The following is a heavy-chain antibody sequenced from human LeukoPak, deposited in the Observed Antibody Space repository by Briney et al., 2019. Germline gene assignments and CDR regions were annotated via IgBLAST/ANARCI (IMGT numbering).Heavy chain of an antibody. J-gene: IGHJ4*02. Sequence: GGSLRLSCAASGFTFTSYAMSWVRQAPGKGLEWVSTLSGSGDATYYAGSVKGRFTISRDNSKNTLYLQMNTLRGEDTALYYCATAPYSTYWGQGTLVTVSS. CDR3: ATAPYSTY. D-gene: IGHD6-13*01. CDR2: LSGSGDAT. V-gene: IGHV3-23*01. CDR1: GFTFTSYA.